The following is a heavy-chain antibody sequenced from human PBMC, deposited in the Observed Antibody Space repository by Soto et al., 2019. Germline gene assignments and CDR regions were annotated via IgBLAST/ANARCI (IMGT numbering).Heavy chain of an antibody. CDR3: ARGNRNYDFWSGSQPPDY. J-gene: IGHJ4*02. CDR2: INPNSGGT. D-gene: IGHD3-3*01. CDR1: GYTFTGYY. Sequence: VASVKVSCKASGYTFTGYYMHWVRQAPGQGLEWMGWINPNSGGTNYAQKFQGWVTMTRDTSISTAYMELSRLRSDDTAVYYCARGNRNYDFWSGSQPPDYWGQGTLVTVSS. V-gene: IGHV1-2*04.